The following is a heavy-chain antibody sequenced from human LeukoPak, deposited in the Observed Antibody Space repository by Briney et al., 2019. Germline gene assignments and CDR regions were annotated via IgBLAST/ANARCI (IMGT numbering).Heavy chain of an antibody. D-gene: IGHD6-13*01. CDR1: GGSISSYY. CDR3: ASLEFSSSWYPAWLDY. Sequence: KPSETLSLTCTVSGGSISSYYWSWIRQPPGKGLEWIGYIYYSGSTNYNPSLKSRVTISVDTSKNQFSLKLSSVTAADTAVYYCASLEFSSSWYPAWLDYWGQGTLVTVSS. CDR2: IYYSGST. J-gene: IGHJ4*02. V-gene: IGHV4-59*08.